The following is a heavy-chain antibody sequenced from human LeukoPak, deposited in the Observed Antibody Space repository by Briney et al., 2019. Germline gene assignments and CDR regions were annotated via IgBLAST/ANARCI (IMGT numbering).Heavy chain of an antibody. D-gene: IGHD6-25*01. V-gene: IGHV1-69*05. CDR3: ARGILRRSYYYYYMDV. J-gene: IGHJ6*03. CDR2: IIPIFGTA. Sequence: ASVKVSCKASGGTFSSYAISWVRQAPGQGLEWMGGIIPIFGTANYAQKFQGRVTITTDESTSTAYMELSSLRSEDTAVYYCARGILRRSYYYYYMDVWGKGTTVTVSS. CDR1: GGTFSSYA.